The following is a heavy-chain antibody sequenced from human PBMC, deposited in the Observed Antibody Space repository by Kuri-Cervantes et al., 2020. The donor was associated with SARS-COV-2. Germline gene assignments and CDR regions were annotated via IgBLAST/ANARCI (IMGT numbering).Heavy chain of an antibody. J-gene: IGHJ4*02. CDR3: ARSGYSSGWSLFDY. Sequence: ESLKISCTVSGYSISSGYYWGWIRQPPGKGLEWIGSIYHSGSTYYNPSLKSRVTISVDTSKNQFSLKLSSVTAADTAVYYCARSGYSSGWSLFDYWGQGTLVTVSS. V-gene: IGHV4-38-2*02. D-gene: IGHD6-19*01. CDR1: GYSISSGYY. CDR2: IYHSGST.